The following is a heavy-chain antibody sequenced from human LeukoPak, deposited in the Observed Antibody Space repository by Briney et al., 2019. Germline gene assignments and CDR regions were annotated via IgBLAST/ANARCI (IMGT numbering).Heavy chain of an antibody. CDR3: ARRPRFSRGTLNYDSNGFHFDF. Sequence: SETLSLTCAVYGESFSGNYWSWIRQSPGKGLEWIGEINHSGGTNYNPSLKGRISMSVDTSKSQFSLKLTSVTAADTAEYYCARRPRFSRGTLNYDSNGFHFDFWGQGTLVTVSS. CDR2: INHSGGT. J-gene: IGHJ4*02. CDR1: GESFSGNY. V-gene: IGHV4-34*01. D-gene: IGHD3-22*01.